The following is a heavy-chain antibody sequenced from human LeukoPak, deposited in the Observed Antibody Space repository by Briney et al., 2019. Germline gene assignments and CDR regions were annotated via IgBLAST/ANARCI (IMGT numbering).Heavy chain of an antibody. CDR1: GGSISSYY. J-gene: IGHJ5*02. Sequence: SETLSLTCTVSGGSISSYYWSWIRQPPGKGLEWIGYIYYSGSTNYNPSLKSRVTISVDTSKNQFSLKLSSVTAADTAVYYCARTLWLVPFDPWGQGTLVTVSS. CDR3: ARTLWLVPFDP. D-gene: IGHD6-19*01. V-gene: IGHV4-59*01. CDR2: IYYSGST.